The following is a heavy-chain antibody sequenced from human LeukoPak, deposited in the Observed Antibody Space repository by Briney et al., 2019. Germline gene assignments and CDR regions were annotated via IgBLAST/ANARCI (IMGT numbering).Heavy chain of an antibody. V-gene: IGHV3-30*02. CDR2: KRNDGSNK. CDR3: AKGDVVRGVVFNWFDP. J-gene: IGHJ5*02. CDR1: GLTFSIYG. Sequence: GGSLRLSCAACGLTFSIYGMHCLRQAPDKGLEGVVFKRNDGSNKYYADSVKGRFTISRDNSKNTLYLQMNSLRAEDTAVYYCAKGDVVRGVVFNWFDPWGKGTLVTVSS. D-gene: IGHD3-10*01.